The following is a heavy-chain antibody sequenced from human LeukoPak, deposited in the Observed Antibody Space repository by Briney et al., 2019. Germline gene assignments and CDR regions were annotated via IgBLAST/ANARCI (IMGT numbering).Heavy chain of an antibody. V-gene: IGHV4-39*01. CDR3: ATHSRAGSGGSENAFEI. D-gene: IGHD5-12*01. CDR2: IYYSGST. J-gene: IGHJ3*02. CDR1: GGSISSSSYY. Sequence: SETLSLTCTVSGGSISSSSYYWAWIRQPPGKGLEWIGSIYYSGSTYYNPSLKSRLTISVDTSKNQFSLKLSSVTAADTAVYYCATHSRAGSGGSENAFEIWGQGTMVTVSP.